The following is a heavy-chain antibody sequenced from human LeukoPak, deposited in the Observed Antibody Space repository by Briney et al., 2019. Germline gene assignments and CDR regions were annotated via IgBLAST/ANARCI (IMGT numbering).Heavy chain of an antibody. CDR2: IYYSGST. Sequence: PSQTLSLTCTVSGGSISSGDYYWSWIRQPPGKGLEWIGYIYYSGSTYYNPSLKSRVTISVDTSKNQFSLKLSSVTAADTAVYYCARSAHFDWPTSTFGYWGQGTLVTVSS. D-gene: IGHD3-9*01. V-gene: IGHV4-30-4*01. J-gene: IGHJ4*02. CDR1: GGSISSGDYY. CDR3: ARSAHFDWPTSTFGY.